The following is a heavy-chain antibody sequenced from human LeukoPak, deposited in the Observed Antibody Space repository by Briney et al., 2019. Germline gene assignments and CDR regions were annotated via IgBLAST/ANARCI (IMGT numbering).Heavy chain of an antibody. D-gene: IGHD6-19*01. CDR2: INPNSGGT. V-gene: IGHV1-2*02. Sequence: GASVKVSCKASGYTFTGYYMHWVRQAPGQGLEWMGWINPNSGGTNYAQKFQGRVTMTRDTSISTAYMELSRLRSDDTAVYYCARDSSRGMEGIAVAGRIWFDPWGQGTLVTVSS. J-gene: IGHJ5*02. CDR1: GYTFTGYY. CDR3: ARDSSRGMEGIAVAGRIWFDP.